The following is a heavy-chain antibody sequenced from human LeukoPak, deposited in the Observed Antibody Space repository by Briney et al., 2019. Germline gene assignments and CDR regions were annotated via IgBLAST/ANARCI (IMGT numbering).Heavy chain of an antibody. CDR3: AILTRRDGYDNEPTLGY. J-gene: IGHJ4*02. D-gene: IGHD5-24*01. V-gene: IGHV3-23*01. CDR1: GFTFSSYA. Sequence: GGSLRLSCAASGFTFSSYAMSWVRQAPGKGLEWVSAISGSGGSTYYADSVKGRFTISRDNSKNTLYLQMNSLRAEDTAVYYCAILTRRDGYDNEPTLGYWGQGTLVTVSS. CDR2: ISGSGGST.